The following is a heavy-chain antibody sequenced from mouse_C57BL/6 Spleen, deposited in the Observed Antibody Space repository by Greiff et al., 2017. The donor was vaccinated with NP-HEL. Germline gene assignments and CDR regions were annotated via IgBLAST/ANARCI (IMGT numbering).Heavy chain of an antibody. CDR3: ARCRGNYYFDY. CDR1: GYTFTDYY. D-gene: IGHD2-1*01. CDR2: IYPGSGNT. J-gene: IGHJ2*01. V-gene: IGHV1-76*01. Sequence: QVQLKESGAELVRPGASVKLSCKASGYTFTDYYINWVKQRPGQGLEWIARIYPGSGNTYYNEKFKGKATLTAEKSSSTAYMQLSSLTSEDSAVYFCARCRGNYYFDYWGQGTTLTVSS.